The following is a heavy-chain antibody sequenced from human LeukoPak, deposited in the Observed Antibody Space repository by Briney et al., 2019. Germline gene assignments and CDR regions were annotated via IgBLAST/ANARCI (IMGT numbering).Heavy chain of an antibody. Sequence: GGSLRLSCAASGFTFSSYGMHWVRQAPGKGLEWVAVISYDGSNKYYADSVKGRFTISRDNSKNTLYLQMNSLRAEDTAVYYCAKSHYDSLDYWGQGTLVTVSS. V-gene: IGHV3-30*18. CDR2: ISYDGSNK. CDR3: AKSHYDSLDY. J-gene: IGHJ4*02. D-gene: IGHD3-16*01. CDR1: GFTFSSYG.